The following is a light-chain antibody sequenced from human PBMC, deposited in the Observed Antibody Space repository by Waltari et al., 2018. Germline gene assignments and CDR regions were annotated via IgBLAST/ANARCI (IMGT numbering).Light chain of an antibody. CDR1: QSISSW. CDR2: KAS. J-gene: IGKJ1*01. CDR3: QQYNTYSRT. V-gene: IGKV1-5*03. Sequence: DIQMTQSPSTLSASVGDRVTVTCRASQSISSWLAWYQQKPGKAPKRLFYKASTLESGVPSRCSGSGSGTEFTLTISSLQPEDFATYYCQQYNTYSRTFGQGTKVEIK.